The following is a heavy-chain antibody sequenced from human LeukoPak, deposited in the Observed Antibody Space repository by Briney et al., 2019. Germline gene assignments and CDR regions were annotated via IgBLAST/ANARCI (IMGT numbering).Heavy chain of an antibody. Sequence: GGSLRLSCAASGFTFSSYSMNWVRQAPGKGLEWVSSISSSSSYIYYADSVKGRFTISRDNAKNSLYLQMNSLRAEDTAVYYCARGSPMVRGVTLSRVFDYWGQGTLVTVSS. CDR2: ISSSSSYI. CDR3: ARGSPMVRGVTLSRVFDY. V-gene: IGHV3-21*01. CDR1: GFTFSSYS. D-gene: IGHD3-10*01. J-gene: IGHJ4*02.